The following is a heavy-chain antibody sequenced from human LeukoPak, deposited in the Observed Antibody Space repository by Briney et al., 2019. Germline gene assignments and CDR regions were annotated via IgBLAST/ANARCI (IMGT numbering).Heavy chain of an antibody. CDR1: GGSISSSNW. Sequence: SETLSLTCTVSGGSISSSNWWSWVRQPPGKGLEWIGEIYHSGSTNYNPSLKSRVTISVDRSKNQFSLKLSSVTAADTAVYYCARVDLFSRMDVWGQGTTVTVSS. CDR3: ARVDLFSRMDV. V-gene: IGHV4-4*02. D-gene: IGHD3-9*01. J-gene: IGHJ6*02. CDR2: IYHSGST.